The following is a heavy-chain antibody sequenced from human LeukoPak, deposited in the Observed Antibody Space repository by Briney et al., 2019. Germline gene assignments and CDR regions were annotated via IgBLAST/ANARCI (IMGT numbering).Heavy chain of an antibody. V-gene: IGHV3-33*06. J-gene: IGHJ4*02. CDR3: AKGRTAAHFDY. CDR2: IWYDGSNK. CDR1: GFTFSSYG. Sequence: GGSLRLSCAASGFTFSSYGMHWVRQAPGKGLEWVAVIWYDGSNKYYADSVKGRFTISRDNSKNTLYLQMNSLRAEDTAVYYCAKGRTAAHFDYWGQGALVTISS. D-gene: IGHD6-13*01.